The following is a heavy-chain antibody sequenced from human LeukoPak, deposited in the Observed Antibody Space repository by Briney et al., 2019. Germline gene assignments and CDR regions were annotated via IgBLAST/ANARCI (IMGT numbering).Heavy chain of an antibody. CDR2: ISSSSSTI. D-gene: IGHD6-13*01. V-gene: IGHV3-48*04. CDR1: GFTFSSYA. Sequence: PGGSLRLSCAASGFTFSSYAMHWVRQAPGKGLEWVSYISSSSSTIYYADSVKGRFTISRDNAKNSLYLQMNSLRAEDTAVYYCARGSGSSSSQPYDAFDIWGQGTMVTVSS. J-gene: IGHJ3*02. CDR3: ARGSGSSSSQPYDAFDI.